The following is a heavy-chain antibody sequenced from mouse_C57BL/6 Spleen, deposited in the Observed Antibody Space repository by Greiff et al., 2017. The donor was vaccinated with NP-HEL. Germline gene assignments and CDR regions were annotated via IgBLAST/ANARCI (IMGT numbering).Heavy chain of an antibody. V-gene: IGHV5-17*01. CDR3: ASSMITSYFDY. CDR2: ISSGSSTI. Sequence: DVMLVESGGGLVKPGGSLKLSCAASGFTFSDYGMHWVRQAPEKGLEWVAYISSGSSTIYYADTVKGRFTISRDNAKNTLFLQMTSLRSEDTAMYYCASSMITSYFDYWGQGTTLTVSS. J-gene: IGHJ2*01. CDR1: GFTFSDYG. D-gene: IGHD2-4*01.